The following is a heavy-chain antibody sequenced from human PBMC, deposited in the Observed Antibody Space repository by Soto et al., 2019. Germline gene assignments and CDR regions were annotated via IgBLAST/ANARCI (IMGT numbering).Heavy chain of an antibody. V-gene: IGHV3-30*03. D-gene: IGHD5-12*01. J-gene: IGHJ4*02. Sequence: QVQLVESGGGVVHPGRSLSLSCAGSGFIFSNNGMHWVRQAPGKGLEWVAFISYDVSETFYADSVKGRFTISRDNSKSTLFLHMNSLKKEDTAVYYCAITSVADASFDYWGQGTLVTVSS. CDR1: GFIFSNNG. CDR3: AITSVADASFDY. CDR2: ISYDVSET.